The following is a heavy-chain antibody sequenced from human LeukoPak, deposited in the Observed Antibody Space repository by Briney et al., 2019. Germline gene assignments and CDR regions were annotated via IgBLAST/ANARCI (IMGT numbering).Heavy chain of an antibody. CDR2: IYYSGST. Sequence: PSETLSLTCTVSGGSISSYYWTWIRQPPGKGLEWPGYIYYSGSTNYNPSLKSRVTISVDKSKNQFSLKLSSVTAADTAVYYCARSPSDDGTAMVSGPYYFDYWGQGTLVTVSS. V-gene: IGHV4-59*12. CDR3: ARSPSDDGTAMVSGPYYFDY. D-gene: IGHD5-18*01. CDR1: GGSISSYY. J-gene: IGHJ4*02.